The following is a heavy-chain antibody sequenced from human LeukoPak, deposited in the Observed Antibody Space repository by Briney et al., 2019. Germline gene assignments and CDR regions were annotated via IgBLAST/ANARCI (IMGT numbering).Heavy chain of an antibody. CDR1: GGSISSGGYY. V-gene: IGHV4-31*03. CDR3: ARGDYGGNEYYFDY. CDR2: IYYSGST. J-gene: IGHJ4*02. Sequence: KASETLSLTCTVSGGSISSGGYYWSWIRQHPGKGLEWIGYIYYSGSTYYNPSLKSRVTISVDTSKNQFSLKLSSVTAADPAVYYCARGDYGGNEYYFDYWGQGTLVTVSS. D-gene: IGHD4-23*01.